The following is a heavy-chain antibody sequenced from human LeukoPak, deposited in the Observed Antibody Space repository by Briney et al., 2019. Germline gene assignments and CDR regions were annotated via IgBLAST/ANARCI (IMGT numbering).Heavy chain of an antibody. CDR3: TVPQSGGNWFDP. Sequence: GGSLRLSCAASGFSFSDSAIHWVRQASGKGLEWVGRIRGKGFSDPPAYAASVKDRFTISRDDSESTAYLQMNSLKAEDTAVYYCTVPQSGGNWFDPWGPGTQVTVSS. V-gene: IGHV3-73*01. CDR1: GFSFSDSA. J-gene: IGHJ5*02. CDR2: IRGKGFSDPP. D-gene: IGHD3-16*01.